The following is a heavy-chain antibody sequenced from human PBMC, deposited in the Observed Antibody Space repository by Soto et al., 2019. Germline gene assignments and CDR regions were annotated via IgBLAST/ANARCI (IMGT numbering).Heavy chain of an antibody. J-gene: IGHJ3*01. CDR1: GFTFSYYW. V-gene: IGHV3-74*03. Sequence: EVPLVESGGGLVQPGESLRLSCAASGFTFSYYWMHWVRQTPGKGLLWVSHIHNDGSRTTYADSVKGRFTISSDNARHTVYLQMNSLRDDDTAVYYCARGDRGPFDLWGQGTAVTVSS. D-gene: IGHD1-26*01. CDR3: ARGDRGPFDL. CDR2: IHNDGSRT.